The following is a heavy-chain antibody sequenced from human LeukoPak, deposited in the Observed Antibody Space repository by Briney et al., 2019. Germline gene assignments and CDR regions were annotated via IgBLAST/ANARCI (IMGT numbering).Heavy chain of an antibody. Sequence: PGGSLRLSCAASGFTFSSYAMSWVRQAPGKGLEWVSAISGSGGSTYYADSVKGRFTISRDNSKNTLYLQMNSLRAEDTAVYYCAKGLRSRITMIVPPRGYFDLWGRGTLVTVSS. CDR3: AKGLRSRITMIVPPRGYFDL. V-gene: IGHV3-23*01. CDR1: GFTFSSYA. CDR2: ISGSGGST. J-gene: IGHJ2*01. D-gene: IGHD3-22*01.